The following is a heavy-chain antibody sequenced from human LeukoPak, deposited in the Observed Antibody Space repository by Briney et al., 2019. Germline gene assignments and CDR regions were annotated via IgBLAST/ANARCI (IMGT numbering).Heavy chain of an antibody. CDR1: GGSISSYY. CDR3: ACLTTADAFDI. D-gene: IGHD3-22*01. CDR2: IYDSGST. J-gene: IGHJ3*02. Sequence: NPSETLSLTCTVSGGSISSYYWSWIRQPPGKGLEWIGYIYDSGSTNYNPSLKSRVTISVDTSKNQFSLKLSSVTAADTAVYYCACLTTADAFDIWGQGTVVTVSS. V-gene: IGHV4-59*01.